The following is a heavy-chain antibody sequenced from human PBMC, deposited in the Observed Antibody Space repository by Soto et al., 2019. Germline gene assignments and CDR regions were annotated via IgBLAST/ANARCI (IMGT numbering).Heavy chain of an antibody. CDR2: ISYDSSNK. V-gene: IGHV3-30*18. CDR1: GFTFSYG. Sequence: VQLLESEGGLIQPGGSLRLSCAASGFTFSYGIHWLRQAPGKGLEWVAYISYDSSNKFYGDSVKGRFTISRDNSKNTQFLQMNRLRAEDTAVYYCAKLVIGYCSGNTCDDYWGQGTLVAVSS. CDR3: AKLVIGYCSGNTCDDY. J-gene: IGHJ4*02. D-gene: IGHD2-15*01.